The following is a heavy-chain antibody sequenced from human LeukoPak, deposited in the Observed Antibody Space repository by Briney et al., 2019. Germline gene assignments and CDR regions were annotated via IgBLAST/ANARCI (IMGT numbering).Heavy chain of an antibody. CDR1: GYTFTGYY. Sequence: ASVKVSCKASGYTFTGYYMHWVRQAPGQGLEWMGWINPNSGGTNYAQKFQGRVTMTRDTSISTAHMELSRLRSDDTAVYYCAREGDYYGSGSYSDWFDPWGQGTLVTVSS. D-gene: IGHD3-10*01. J-gene: IGHJ5*02. V-gene: IGHV1-2*02. CDR2: INPNSGGT. CDR3: AREGDYYGSGSYSDWFDP.